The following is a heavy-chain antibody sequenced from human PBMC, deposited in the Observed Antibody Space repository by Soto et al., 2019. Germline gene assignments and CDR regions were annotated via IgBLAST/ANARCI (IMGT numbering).Heavy chain of an antibody. CDR2: INNSGST. Sequence: QIHLQQWGAGLLKPSETLSLTCAVYGDSFNYYWNWIRQSPGKGLEWIGEINNSGSTKYTPSLKSPVTISVDTSKNQFSLKLNSVTAADAAVYYCARGLSRGDDYGPFDSWGQGTLVTVSS. CDR1: GDSFNYY. CDR3: ARGLSRGDDYGPFDS. D-gene: IGHD4-17*01. J-gene: IGHJ4*02. V-gene: IGHV4-34*01.